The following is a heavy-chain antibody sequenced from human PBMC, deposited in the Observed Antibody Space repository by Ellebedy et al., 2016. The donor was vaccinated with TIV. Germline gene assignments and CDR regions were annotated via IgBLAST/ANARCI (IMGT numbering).Heavy chain of an antibody. J-gene: IGHJ4*02. CDR1: GGTFSSYA. Sequence: AASVKVSCKASGGTFSSYAISWARQAPGQGLEWMGRIIPILGIANYAQKFQGRVTITADKSTSTAYMELSSLRSEDTAVYYCARERDDYGDYAVSYFDYWGQGTLVTVSS. V-gene: IGHV1-69*04. CDR3: ARERDDYGDYAVSYFDY. D-gene: IGHD4-17*01. CDR2: IIPILGIA.